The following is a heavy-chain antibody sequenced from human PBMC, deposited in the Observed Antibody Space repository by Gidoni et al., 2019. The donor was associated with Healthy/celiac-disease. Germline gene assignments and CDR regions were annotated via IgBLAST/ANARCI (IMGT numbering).Heavy chain of an antibody. CDR2: ISGIGGST. Sequence: EVQLLESGGGLVQPGGSLRLSCAASGFTFSSYALSWVSQAPGKGLDLVSAISGIGGSTYSAASVKGRFTISIDTSKNTLFLQMISLSAEDTAVYYCATPSVPAAVAFYYYYMDVWGKGTTVTVSS. D-gene: IGHD2-2*01. CDR1: GFTFSSYA. J-gene: IGHJ6*03. V-gene: IGHV3-23*01. CDR3: ATPSVPAAVAFYYYYMDV.